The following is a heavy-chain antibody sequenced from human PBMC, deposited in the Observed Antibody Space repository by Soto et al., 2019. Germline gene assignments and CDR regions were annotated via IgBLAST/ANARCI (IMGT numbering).Heavy chain of an antibody. CDR2: TSYSSMWHN. CDR3: TRDQIAPASTYGMDV. Sequence: SQTLSLTCAISGDSVSSNSAAWNWTRQTPSRGLGWLAGTSYSSMWHNDYAVTVKSRITLHPDTSKNQSSRQLNSVTPDHTAVYDCTRDQIAPASTYGMDVWGQGTTVTVSS. CDR1: GDSVSSNSAA. V-gene: IGHV6-1*01. D-gene: IGHD6-13*01. J-gene: IGHJ6*02.